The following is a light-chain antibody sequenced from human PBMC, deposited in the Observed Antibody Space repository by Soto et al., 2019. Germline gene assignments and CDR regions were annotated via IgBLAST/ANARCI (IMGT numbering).Light chain of an antibody. CDR2: DAS. V-gene: IGKV1-33*01. CDR1: QDISNR. CDR3: QQYGSSPWT. J-gene: IGKJ1*01. Sequence: DIQMTQSPSSLSASGGDRITITCQASQDISNRLNWYHQKPGKAPNLLIYDASNLAAGVPSGFSGSGSGTHFTFTITSLQPEDIGVYYCQQYGSSPWTFGQGTKVDIK.